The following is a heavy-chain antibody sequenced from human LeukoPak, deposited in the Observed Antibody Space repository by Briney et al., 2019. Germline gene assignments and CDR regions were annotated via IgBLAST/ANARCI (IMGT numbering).Heavy chain of an antibody. CDR3: ARAPGSYYFDY. V-gene: IGHV1-46*01. J-gene: IGHJ4*02. D-gene: IGHD3-10*01. CDR1: GYTFTSYY. Sequence: ASVKVSCKASGYTFTSYYMHWVRQAPGQGLEWMRIINPSGGSTSYAQKFQGRVTMTRDTSTSTVYMELSSLRSEDTAVYYCARAPGSYYFDYWGQGTLVTVSS. CDR2: INPSGGST.